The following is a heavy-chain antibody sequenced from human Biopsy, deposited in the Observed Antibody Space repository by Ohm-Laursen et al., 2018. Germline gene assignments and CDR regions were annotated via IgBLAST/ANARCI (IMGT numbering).Heavy chain of an antibody. Sequence: GTLSLTCTVSGDSISSYYWSWIRQPPGKGLQWIVYVYYTGSTDYNPSLQSRVTISVDTSKNHFSLRLRSVTPADTAIYYCARDRGYYSDRTVPGYFDLWGRGTLVTVSS. CDR2: VYYTGST. D-gene: IGHD3-22*01. J-gene: IGHJ2*01. CDR1: GDSISSYY. V-gene: IGHV4-59*01. CDR3: ARDRGYYSDRTVPGYFDL.